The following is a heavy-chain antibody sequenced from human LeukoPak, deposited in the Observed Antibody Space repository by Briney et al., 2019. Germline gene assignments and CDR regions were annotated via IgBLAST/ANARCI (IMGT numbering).Heavy chain of an antibody. V-gene: IGHV4-4*02. J-gene: IGHJ4*02. D-gene: IGHD4-17*01. Sequence: PSGTLSLTCAVSGGSISSSNWWSWVRPPPGKGLEWIGEIYHSGSTNYNPSLKSRVTISVDKSKNRFSLKLSSVTAADTAVYYCARRDYGDYPGAAAADYWGQGTLVTVSS. CDR2: IYHSGST. CDR1: GGSISSSNW. CDR3: ARRDYGDYPGAAAADY.